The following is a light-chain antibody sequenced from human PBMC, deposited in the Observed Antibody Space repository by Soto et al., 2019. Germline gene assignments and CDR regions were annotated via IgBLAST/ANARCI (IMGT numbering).Light chain of an antibody. J-gene: IGKJ3*01. CDR2: GPS. CDR1: QSISTN. V-gene: IGKV3-15*01. Sequence: ERVMTQCPATLSVAPGERATLSCGASQSISTNLVWYQQKPGQAPRLLSYGPSTTATGIPARFSGSGSGTESTLTISSLQSDDFAAYSCQQSHSSPPETFGPGTKVDIK. CDR3: QQSHSSPPET.